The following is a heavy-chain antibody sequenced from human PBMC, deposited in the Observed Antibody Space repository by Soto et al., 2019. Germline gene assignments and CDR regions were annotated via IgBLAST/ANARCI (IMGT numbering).Heavy chain of an antibody. CDR3: AKPTPPDYYDSSGYCSGAFDI. J-gene: IGHJ3*02. CDR2: ISGSGGST. V-gene: IGHV3-23*01. CDR1: GFTFSSYA. Sequence: PGGSLRLSCAASGFTFSSYAMSWVRQAPGKGLEWVSAISGSGGSTYYADSVKGRFTISRDNSKNTLYLQMNSLRAEDTAVYYCAKPTPPDYYDSSGYCSGAFDIWGQGTMVTVSS. D-gene: IGHD3-22*01.